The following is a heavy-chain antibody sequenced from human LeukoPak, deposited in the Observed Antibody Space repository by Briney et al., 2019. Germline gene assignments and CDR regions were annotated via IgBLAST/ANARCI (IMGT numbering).Heavy chain of an antibody. D-gene: IGHD3-9*01. J-gene: IGHJ4*02. CDR2: ISYDGSNK. CDR1: GFTFSNYD. Sequence: GGSLRLSCVASGFTFSNYDMHWVRQAPGKGLEWVAVISYDGSNKYYADSVKGRFTISRDNSKNTLYLQMNSLRAEDTAVYYCAKDLDILTGKAHDYWGQGTLVTVSS. CDR3: AKDLDILTGKAHDY. V-gene: IGHV3-30-3*02.